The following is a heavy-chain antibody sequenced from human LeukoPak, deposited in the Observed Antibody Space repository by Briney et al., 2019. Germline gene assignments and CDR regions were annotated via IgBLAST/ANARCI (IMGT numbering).Heavy chain of an antibody. J-gene: IGHJ6*03. Sequence: PGGSLRLSCAASGLTFSSYSMNWVRQAPGKGLEWVSSISSSSSYIYYADSVKGRFTISRDNAKNSLYLQMNSLRAEDTAVYYCARDLYSSSSAGVYMDVWGKGTTVTVSS. D-gene: IGHD6-6*01. CDR2: ISSSSSYI. V-gene: IGHV3-21*01. CDR1: GLTFSSYS. CDR3: ARDLYSSSSAGVYMDV.